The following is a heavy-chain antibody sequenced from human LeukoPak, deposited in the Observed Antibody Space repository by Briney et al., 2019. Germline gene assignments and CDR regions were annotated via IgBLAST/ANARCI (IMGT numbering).Heavy chain of an antibody. J-gene: IGHJ5*02. CDR3: ARTLWFGELLSWFDP. CDR2: IYTSGST. V-gene: IGHV4-61*02. D-gene: IGHD3-10*01. Sequence: PSETLSLTCTVSGGSISSGSYYWSWIRQPAGKGLEWIGRIYTSGSTNCNPSLKSRVTISVDTSKNQFSLKLSSVTAADTAVYYCARTLWFGELLSWFDPWGRGTLVTVSS. CDR1: GGSISSGSYY.